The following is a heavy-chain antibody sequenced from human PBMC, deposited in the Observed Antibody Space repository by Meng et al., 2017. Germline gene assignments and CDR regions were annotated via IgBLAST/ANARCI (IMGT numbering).Heavy chain of an antibody. CDR3: ARLVAGTFGQLFDP. J-gene: IGHJ5*02. Sequence: VSFTSSSFPFPHYSITLLRHPPAHGLVFLASLTPLTGNPTYAQGFTGRFVFSLDTSVSTAYLQISSLKAEDTAVYYCARLVAGTFGQLFDPWGQGTLVTVSS. CDR1: SFPFPHYS. V-gene: IGHV7-4-1*02. D-gene: IGHD2-15*01. CDR2: LTPLTGNP.